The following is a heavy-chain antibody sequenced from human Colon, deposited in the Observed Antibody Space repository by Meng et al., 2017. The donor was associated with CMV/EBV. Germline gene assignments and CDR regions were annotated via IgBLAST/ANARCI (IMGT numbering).Heavy chain of an antibody. Sequence: SVKVSCKASGFTFTSSAVQWVRQARGQRLEWIGWIVVGSGNTNYAQKFQERVTITRDMSTSTAYMELSSLKTEDTAVYYCAAITAAAVTLYGMDVWGLGTTVTVSS. J-gene: IGHJ6*02. CDR3: AAITAAAVTLYGMDV. V-gene: IGHV1-58*01. D-gene: IGHD6-13*01. CDR1: GFTFTSSA. CDR2: IVVGSGNT.